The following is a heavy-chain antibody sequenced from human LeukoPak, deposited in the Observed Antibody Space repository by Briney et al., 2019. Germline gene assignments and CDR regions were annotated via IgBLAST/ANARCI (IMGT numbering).Heavy chain of an antibody. Sequence: GRSLRLSCAASGFTFSSYGMHWVRQAPGKGLEWVAVIWYDGSNKYYADSVKGRFTISRDNSKNTLYLQMNSLRAEDTAVYYCARAAAAGIPFDYWGQGTLVTVSS. D-gene: IGHD6-13*01. CDR1: GFTFSSYG. V-gene: IGHV3-33*01. CDR2: IWYDGSNK. J-gene: IGHJ4*02. CDR3: ARAAAAGIPFDY.